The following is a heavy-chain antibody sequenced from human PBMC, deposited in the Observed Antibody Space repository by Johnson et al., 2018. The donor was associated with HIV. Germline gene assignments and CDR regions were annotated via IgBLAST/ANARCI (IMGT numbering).Heavy chain of an antibody. CDR1: GFTFSSYG. J-gene: IGHJ3*02. CDR3: AKGRGSPPGAFDI. Sequence: QVQLVESGGGVVQPGRSLRLSCVASGFTFSSYGMHWVRQAPGKGLEWVAVIWYDGSNKYYADSVKGRFTISRDNSKNTLYLQMNSLRAEDTAVYYCAKGRGSPPGAFDIWGQGTMVTVSS. V-gene: IGHV3-33*06. D-gene: IGHD1-26*01. CDR2: IWYDGSNK.